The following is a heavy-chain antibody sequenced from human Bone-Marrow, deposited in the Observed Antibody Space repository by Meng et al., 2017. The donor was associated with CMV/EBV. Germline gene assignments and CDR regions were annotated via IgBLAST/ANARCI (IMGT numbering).Heavy chain of an antibody. Sequence: GGSLRLSCAASGFTFSSYGMSWVRQAPGKGLEWVSGISNSGGSTYYADSVKGRFTISRDNSNNTLYLQMNSLKIEDTAVYYCTTGSIAAATFGYWGQGTLVTVSS. V-gene: IGHV3-23*01. CDR1: GFTFSSYG. CDR2: ISNSGGST. CDR3: TTGSIAAATFGY. D-gene: IGHD6-13*01. J-gene: IGHJ4*02.